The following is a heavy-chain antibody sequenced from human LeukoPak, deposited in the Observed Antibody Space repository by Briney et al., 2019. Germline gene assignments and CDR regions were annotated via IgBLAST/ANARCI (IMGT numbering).Heavy chain of an antibody. CDR3: ARDLDSFSSGWYVSRV. CDR2: IKSNSGGT. CDR1: GYTFTGYY. Sequence: ASVKVSCKASGYTFTGYYIHWVRQAPGQGLEWMGWIKSNSGGTNYAQKFQGRVTMTRDTSISTAYMELSRLRSDDTAVYYCARDLDSFSSGWYVSRVWGQGTLVTVSS. D-gene: IGHD6-19*01. J-gene: IGHJ4*02. V-gene: IGHV1-2*02.